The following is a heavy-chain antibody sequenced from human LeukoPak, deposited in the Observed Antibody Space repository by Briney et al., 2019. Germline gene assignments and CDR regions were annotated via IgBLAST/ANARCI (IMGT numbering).Heavy chain of an antibody. D-gene: IGHD4-11*01. V-gene: IGHV3-30*02. Sequence: GGSLRLSCAASGLTFSTSGMHWVRQSPGKGLEWVAFIRSDGSKKYYADSVKGRFIISRDNSKNMVYLQMNSLRAEDTAVYYCAKGTRATVTSVDYFDYWGQGTLVTVSS. CDR2: IRSDGSKK. CDR3: AKGTRATVTSVDYFDY. CDR1: GLTFSTSG. J-gene: IGHJ4*02.